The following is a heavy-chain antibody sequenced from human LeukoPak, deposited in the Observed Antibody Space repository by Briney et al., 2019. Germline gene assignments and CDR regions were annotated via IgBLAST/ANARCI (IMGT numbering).Heavy chain of an antibody. V-gene: IGHV3-23*01. D-gene: IGHD2-15*01. Sequence: ETLSLTCTVSGGSISSSSSYWGWIRQPPGKGLEWVSAISGSGGNTYYADSVKGRFTISRDNSKNTLYLQMNSLRAEDTAVYYCAKGFVVVVSATQSSWFDPWGQGTLVTVSS. CDR2: ISGSGGNT. CDR3: AKGFVVVVSATQSSWFDP. J-gene: IGHJ5*02. CDR1: GGSISSSSSY.